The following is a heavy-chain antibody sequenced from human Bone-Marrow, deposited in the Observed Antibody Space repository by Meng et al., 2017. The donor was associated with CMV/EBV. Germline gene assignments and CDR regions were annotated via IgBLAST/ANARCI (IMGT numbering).Heavy chain of an antibody. CDR1: GFTFSSYW. Sequence: GGSLRLSCAASGFTFSSYWMSWVRQAPGKGLEWVANIKQDGSEKYYVDSVKGRFTISRDNAKNSLYLQMNSLRAEDTAVYYCARVVVVAATQGRTGWFDSWGQGTLVTVSS. J-gene: IGHJ5*01. CDR3: ARVVVVAATQGRTGWFDS. CDR2: IKQDGSEK. D-gene: IGHD2-15*01. V-gene: IGHV3-7*01.